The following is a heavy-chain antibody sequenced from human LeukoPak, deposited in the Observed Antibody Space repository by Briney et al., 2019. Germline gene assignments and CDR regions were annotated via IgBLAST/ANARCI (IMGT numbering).Heavy chain of an antibody. CDR1: GYTFTNYG. CDR2: ISAYSANT. D-gene: IGHD4-11*01. V-gene: IGHV1-18*01. J-gene: IGHJ6*03. Sequence: ASVKVSCKASGYTFTNYGISWVRRAPGQGLEWMGWISAYSANTNFAQKLQGRVTMTTDTSTSTAYMELRSLRSDDTAVYYCARWGWDYRNSYYYMDVWGKGTTVTISS. CDR3: ARWGWDYRNSYYYMDV.